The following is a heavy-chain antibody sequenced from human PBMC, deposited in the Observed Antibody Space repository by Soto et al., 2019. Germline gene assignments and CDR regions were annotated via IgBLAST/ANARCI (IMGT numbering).Heavy chain of an antibody. CDR3: ARVLYYYDSSGYYVAGFDY. D-gene: IGHD3-22*01. J-gene: IGHJ4*02. V-gene: IGHV1-3*01. CDR2: INAGNGNT. Sequence: ASVKVSCKASGYTFTSYSMHWMRQAPGQRLEWMGWINAGNGNTKYSQEFQGRVTITRDTSASTAYVELSSLRSEDTAVYYCARVLYYYDSSGYYVAGFDYWGQGTLVTVSS. CDR1: GYTFTSYS.